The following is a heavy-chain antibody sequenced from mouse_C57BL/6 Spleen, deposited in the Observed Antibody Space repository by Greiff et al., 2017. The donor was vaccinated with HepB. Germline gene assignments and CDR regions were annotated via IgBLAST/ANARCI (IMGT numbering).Heavy chain of an antibody. J-gene: IGHJ4*01. V-gene: IGHV1-12*01. Sequence: SGAELVRPGASVKMSCKASGYTFTSYNMHWVKQTPRQGLEWIGAIYPGNGDTSYNQKFKGKATLTVDKSSSTAYMQLSSLTSEDSAVYFCARRNYYGYDEAMDYWGQGTSVTVSS. CDR3: ARRNYYGYDEAMDY. CDR2: IYPGNGDT. D-gene: IGHD2-2*01. CDR1: GYTFTSYN.